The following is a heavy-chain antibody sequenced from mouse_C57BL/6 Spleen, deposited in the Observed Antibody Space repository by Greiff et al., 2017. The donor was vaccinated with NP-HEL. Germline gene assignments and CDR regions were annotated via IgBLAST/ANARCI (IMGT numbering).Heavy chain of an antibody. Sequence: VQLQQPGAELVKPGASVKLSCKASGYTFTSYWMQWVKQRPGQGLEWIGEIDPSDSYTNYNQKFKGKATLTVDTSSSTAYMQLSSLTSEDSAVYYCARGGADREVAYWGQGTLVTVSA. V-gene: IGHV1-50*01. CDR2: IDPSDSYT. J-gene: IGHJ3*01. CDR3: ARGGADREVAY. D-gene: IGHD3-2*01. CDR1: GYTFTSYW.